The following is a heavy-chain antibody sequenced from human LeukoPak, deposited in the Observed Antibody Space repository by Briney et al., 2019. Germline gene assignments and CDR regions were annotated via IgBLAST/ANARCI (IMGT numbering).Heavy chain of an antibody. J-gene: IGHJ3*02. Sequence: SESLSLTCTVSGGSISSYYWSWIRQPPGKGLEWIGNIYYSGCTNYNPSLKSRVTISVDTSKHQFSLKLSSVTAADTAVYYCARYFDWPSKRIDAFDIWGQGTMVTVSS. CDR1: GGSISSYY. CDR3: ARYFDWPSKRIDAFDI. V-gene: IGHV4-59*08. D-gene: IGHD3-9*01. CDR2: IYYSGCT.